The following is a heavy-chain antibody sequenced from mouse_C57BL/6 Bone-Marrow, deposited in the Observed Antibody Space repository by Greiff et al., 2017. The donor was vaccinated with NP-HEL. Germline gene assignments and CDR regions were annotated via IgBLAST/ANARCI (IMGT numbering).Heavy chain of an antibody. J-gene: IGHJ3*01. D-gene: IGHD1-1*01. CDR1: GYTFTTYW. CDR2: IDPSDGYT. CDR3: AIKASYGRSYECAY. Sequence: QVQLQQPGAELVKPGASVKLSCKASGYTFTTYWMQWVNQRPGQGLEWIGEIDPSDGYTKYNQKFKGQATLTVDTSSSTADMQLSSLTSEDSAVYYCAIKASYGRSYECAYGGQGTLVTVSA. V-gene: IGHV1-50*01.